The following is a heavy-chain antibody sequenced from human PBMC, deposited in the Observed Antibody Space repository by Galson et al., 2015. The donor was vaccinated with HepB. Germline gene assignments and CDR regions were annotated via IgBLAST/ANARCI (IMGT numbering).Heavy chain of an antibody. V-gene: IGHV1-69*13. D-gene: IGHD6-19*01. CDR1: GGTFSSYS. J-gene: IGHJ4*02. CDR3: ARAALRLGFQFAYFDY. Sequence: SVKVSCKASGGTFSSYSISWVRQAPGQGLEWMGGNIPIFGTANYAQKFQGRVTITADESTSTTYMELSSLRSEDTAVYYCARAALRLGFQFAYFDYWGQGTLVTVSS. CDR2: NIPIFGTA.